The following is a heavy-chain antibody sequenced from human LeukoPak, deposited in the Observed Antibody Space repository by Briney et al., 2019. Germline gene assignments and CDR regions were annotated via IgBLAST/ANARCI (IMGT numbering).Heavy chain of an antibody. Sequence: SETLPLTCTVSGGSISSSSYYWGWIRQPPGKGLEWIGSIYYSGSTYYNPSLKSRVTISVDTSKNQFSLKLSSVTAADTAVYYCARHWYYYDSSGYFTSWGQGTLVTVSS. V-gene: IGHV4-39*01. D-gene: IGHD3-22*01. CDR3: ARHWYYYDSSGYFTS. CDR2: IYYSGST. J-gene: IGHJ4*02. CDR1: GGSISSSSYY.